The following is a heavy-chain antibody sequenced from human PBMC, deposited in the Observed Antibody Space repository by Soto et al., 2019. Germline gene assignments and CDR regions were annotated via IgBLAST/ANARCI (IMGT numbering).Heavy chain of an antibody. CDR3: AREDDGGDSLDV. J-gene: IGHJ6*02. CDR2: IHHSGSI. D-gene: IGHD2-21*02. CDR1: GDSISSDYYH. Sequence: QVQLQQSGPGLVKPSQTLSLTCTVSGDSISSDYYHWTWIRQSPGKGLEWIGYIHHSGSILYNPSLKSRVTTSVDTSKNHFSLHLTSVTAADTAVYFCAREDDGGDSLDVWGQGTTVTVSS. V-gene: IGHV4-30-4*08.